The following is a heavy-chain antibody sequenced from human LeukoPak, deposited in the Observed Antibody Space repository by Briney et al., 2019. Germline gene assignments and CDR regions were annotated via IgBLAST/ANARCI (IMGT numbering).Heavy chain of an antibody. D-gene: IGHD3-9*01. J-gene: IGHJ4*02. CDR3: ATYYDILTGGGRAFDH. Sequence: GGSLRLSCAASGFTFSDYYMSWIRQAPGKGLEWVSYISSSGSTIYYADSVKGRFTISRDNAKNSLYLQMNSLRAEDTAVYYCATYYDILTGGGRAFDHWGQGTLVTVSS. CDR2: ISSSGSTI. CDR1: GFTFSDYY. V-gene: IGHV3-11*01.